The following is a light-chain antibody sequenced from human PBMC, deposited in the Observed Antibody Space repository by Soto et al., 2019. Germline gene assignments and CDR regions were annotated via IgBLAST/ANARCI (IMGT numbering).Light chain of an antibody. J-gene: IGKJ1*01. CDR2: GVS. CDR1: QTGSNSY. Sequence: IVLTQSPGTLSLSPGERATLSCRASQTGSNSYLAWYQQKSGQAPRLLIYGVSTRATGIPDRFSGSGSGTEFALTSSRLEPEECAVYICQHYGYPQWTFGPGTKVEIK. V-gene: IGKV3-20*01. CDR3: QHYGYPQWT.